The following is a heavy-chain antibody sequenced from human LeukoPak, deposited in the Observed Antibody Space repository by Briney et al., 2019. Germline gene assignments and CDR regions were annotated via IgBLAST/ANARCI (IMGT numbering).Heavy chain of an antibody. CDR1: GFSFSSYA. J-gene: IGHJ3*02. CDR3: AKLPYGSGSHLAYAFDI. D-gene: IGHD3-10*01. CDR2: ISGSGGST. Sequence: GGSLRLSCAASGFSFSSYAMSWVRQAPGKGLEWVSAISGSGGSTYYADSVKGRFTISRDNSKNTLYLQMNSLRAEDTAVYYCAKLPYGSGSHLAYAFDIWGQGTMVTVSS. V-gene: IGHV3-23*01.